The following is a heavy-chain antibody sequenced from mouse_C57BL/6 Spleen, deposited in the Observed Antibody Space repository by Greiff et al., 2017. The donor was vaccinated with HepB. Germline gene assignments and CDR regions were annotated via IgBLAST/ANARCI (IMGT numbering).Heavy chain of an antibody. J-gene: IGHJ3*01. D-gene: IGHD2-4*01. V-gene: IGHV1-9*01. CDR2: ILPGSGST. CDR3: ARERIYYDYDGAWFAY. CDR1: GYTFTGYW. Sequence: VQLQQSGAELMKPGASVKLSCKATGYTFTGYWIEWVKQRPGHGLEGIGEILPGSGSTNYNEKLKGKATFTADTSSNTAYMQLSSLTTEDSAIYYCARERIYYDYDGAWFAYWGQGTLVTVSA.